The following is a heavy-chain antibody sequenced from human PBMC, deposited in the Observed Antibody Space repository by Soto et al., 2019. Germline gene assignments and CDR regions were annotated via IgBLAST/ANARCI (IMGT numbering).Heavy chain of an antibody. CDR1: VFTFISYA. D-gene: IGHD2-2*01. J-gene: IGHJ4*02. CDR3: AKEPGTQLRPSDY. Sequence: PGWSLRLSCASSVFTFISYAMSWVRQAPGKGLEWVSAISGSGGSTYYADSVKGRFTISRDNSKNTLYLQMNSLRAEDTAVYYCAKEPGTQLRPSDYWGQGTLVTVS. V-gene: IGHV3-23*01. CDR2: ISGSGGST.